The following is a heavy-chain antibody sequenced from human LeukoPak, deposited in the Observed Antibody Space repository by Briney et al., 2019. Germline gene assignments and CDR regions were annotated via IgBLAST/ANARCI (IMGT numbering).Heavy chain of an antibody. V-gene: IGHV3-43*02. D-gene: IGHD6-19*01. CDR3: ARESETSGWYDY. J-gene: IGHJ4*02. CDR2: IIGDGGST. Sequence: PGGSLRLSCAAPGFIFDNYAIYWVRQAPGKGLEWVSLIIGDGGSTFYADSVRGRFTISRDNTRKSLSLQMSSLRSEDTALYYCARESETSGWYDYWGQGTLVTVSS. CDR1: GFIFDNYA.